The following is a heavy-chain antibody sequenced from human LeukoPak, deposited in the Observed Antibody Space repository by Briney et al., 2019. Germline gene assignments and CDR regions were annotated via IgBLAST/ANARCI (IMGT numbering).Heavy chain of an antibody. V-gene: IGHV3-23*01. Sequence: GGSLRLSCEASGFPFSSYAMSWVRQAPGKGLEWVSAISGSGGSTYYADSVKGRFTISRDNSKNTLYLQMNSLRAEDTAVYYCAKDSTYSSGWPHYFDYWGQGTLVTVSS. D-gene: IGHD6-19*01. CDR3: AKDSTYSSGWPHYFDY. J-gene: IGHJ4*02. CDR2: ISGSGGST. CDR1: GFPFSSYA.